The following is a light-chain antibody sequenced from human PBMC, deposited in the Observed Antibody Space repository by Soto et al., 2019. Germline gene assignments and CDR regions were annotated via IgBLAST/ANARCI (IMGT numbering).Light chain of an antibody. V-gene: IGKV4-1*01. CDR1: RSFVFNSNNKSY. J-gene: IGKJ5*01. Sequence: SGRTQFPNSLAASLGERATINCKSSRSFVFNSNNKSYLAWYQQKPGQPPKLLIYWASTRESGVPDRFSGSGSGTDFTLTISSLQAEDVAIYYCQQFYSTPAITFGQGARLEIK. CDR3: QQFYSTPAIT. CDR2: WAS.